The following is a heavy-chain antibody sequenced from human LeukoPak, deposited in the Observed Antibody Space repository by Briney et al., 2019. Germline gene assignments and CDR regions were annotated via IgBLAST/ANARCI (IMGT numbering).Heavy chain of an antibody. CDR3: AKDFYSSSWYYFDY. D-gene: IGHD6-13*01. CDR2: ISWNSGSI. CDR1: GFTFDDYA. Sequence: PGGSLRLSCAASGFTFDDYAMHWVRHAPGKGLDWVSGISWNSGSIGYADSVKGRFTISRDNAKNSLYLQMNSLRAEDMALYYCAKDFYSSSWYYFDYWGQGTLVTVSS. V-gene: IGHV3-9*03. J-gene: IGHJ4*02.